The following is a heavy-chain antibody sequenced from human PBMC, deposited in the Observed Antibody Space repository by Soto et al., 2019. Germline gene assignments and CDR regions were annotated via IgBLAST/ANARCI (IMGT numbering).Heavy chain of an antibody. J-gene: IGHJ4*02. CDR3: ARDGITMIVVASFDY. CDR1: GFTFSSYA. D-gene: IGHD3-22*01. CDR2: ISDDGSNK. Sequence: QVQLVESGGGVVQPGRSLRLSCAASGFTFSSYAMHWVRQAPGKGLEWVAVISDDGSNKYYADSVKGRFTSSRDNSKNTLYLQMNSLRAEDTAVYYCARDGITMIVVASFDYWGQGSLVTV. V-gene: IGHV3-30-3*01.